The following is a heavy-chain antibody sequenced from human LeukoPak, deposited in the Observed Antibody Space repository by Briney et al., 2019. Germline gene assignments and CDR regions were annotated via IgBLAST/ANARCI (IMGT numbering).Heavy chain of an antibody. V-gene: IGHV1-2*06. D-gene: IGHD1-7*01. CDR2: INPNSGGT. CDR3: ARDPPSITGTTDCGY. CDR1: GYTFTGYY. J-gene: IGHJ4*02. Sequence: ASVKVSCKASGYTFTGYYMHWVRQAPGQGLEWMGRINPNSGGTNYAQKFQGRVTMTRDTSISTAYMELSRLRSDDTAVYYCARDPPSITGTTDCGYWGQGTLVTVSS.